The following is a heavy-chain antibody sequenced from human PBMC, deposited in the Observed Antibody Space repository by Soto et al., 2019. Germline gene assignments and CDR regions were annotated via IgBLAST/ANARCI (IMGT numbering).Heavy chain of an antibody. D-gene: IGHD3-3*01. J-gene: IGHJ6*03. Sequence: ASVKVSCKASGYTFTSHDINWVRQATGQGLEWMGWMNPNSGNTGYAQKFQGRVTMTRNTSISTAYMELSSLRSEDTAVYYCARVLPVLQFLGWPHGDYYYKDVWGKGTTVTVSS. CDR3: ARVLPVLQFLGWPHGDYYYKDV. CDR1: GYTFTSHD. CDR2: MNPNSGNT. V-gene: IGHV1-8*01.